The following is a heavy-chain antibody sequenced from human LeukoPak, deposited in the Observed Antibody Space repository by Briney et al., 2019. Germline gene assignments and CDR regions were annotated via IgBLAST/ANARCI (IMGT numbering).Heavy chain of an antibody. J-gene: IGHJ4*02. V-gene: IGHV4-59*11. CDR3: AREGRWGMKYYFDF. D-gene: IGHD4-23*01. CDR2: IYHTGST. Sequence: PSETLSLTCNVSGGSLSSHYWSWVRQSPEKGLEWIGQIYHTGSTHYNPSLRSRFAISVDTSKNKLFLNVKSVTAADTAVYYCAREGRWGMKYYFDFWGQETLVIVSS. CDR1: GGSLSSHY.